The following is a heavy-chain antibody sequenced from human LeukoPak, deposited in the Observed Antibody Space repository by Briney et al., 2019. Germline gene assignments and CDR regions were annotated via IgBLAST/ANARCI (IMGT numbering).Heavy chain of an antibody. CDR3: AKGSNWGSSYHFDY. CDR2: FTGGGGNT. J-gene: IGHJ4*02. Sequence: GGSLRLSCAASGFTFSSYVMSWVRQPPGRGLEWVSSFTGGGGNTYYADSVKGRFTISRDNSENTLYLQMNSLRADDTALYYCAKGSNWGSSYHFDYWGQGTLVTVSS. V-gene: IGHV3-23*01. D-gene: IGHD7-27*01. CDR1: GFTFSSYV.